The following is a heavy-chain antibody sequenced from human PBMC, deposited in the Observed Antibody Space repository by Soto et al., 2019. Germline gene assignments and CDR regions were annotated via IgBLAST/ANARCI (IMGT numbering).Heavy chain of an antibody. J-gene: IGHJ1*01. Sequence: QVQLQQWGAGLLKPSETLSLTCAVYGGSFSGYYWSWIRQPPGKGLEWIGEINHSGSTNYNPSLKSRVTISVDTSKNQFSLKLSSVTAADTAVYYCARGYSRWYLRPEWGYFQHWGQGTLVTVSS. CDR3: ARGYSRWYLRPEWGYFQH. V-gene: IGHV4-34*01. CDR2: INHSGST. CDR1: GGSFSGYY. D-gene: IGHD6-13*01.